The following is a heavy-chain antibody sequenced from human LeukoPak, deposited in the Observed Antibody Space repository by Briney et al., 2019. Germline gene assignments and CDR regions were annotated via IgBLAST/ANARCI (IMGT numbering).Heavy chain of an antibody. J-gene: IGHJ3*02. CDR3: AIGYSYGSGAFDI. V-gene: IGHV1-46*01. CDR2: INPSGGST. D-gene: IGHD5-18*01. CDR1: GYTFTSYY. Sequence: ASVTVSCKASGYTFTSYYMHWVRQAPGQGLEWMGIINPSGGSTSYAQKFQGRVTVAKDMSTSTVYMEMSRLRSEDTAVYYCAIGYSYGSGAFDIWGQGTLVTVSS.